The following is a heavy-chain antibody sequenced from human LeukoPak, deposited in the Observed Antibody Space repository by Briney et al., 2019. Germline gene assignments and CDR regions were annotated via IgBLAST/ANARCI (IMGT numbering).Heavy chain of an antibody. D-gene: IGHD3-10*01. J-gene: IGHJ4*02. Sequence: SETLSLTCTVSGDSVSNGNYYWSWLRQPPGQPLEWIGYIYYTGNTYYNPSLEGRVTLSVDTSKNQFSVKLSSVTAADTAVYYRARSQNYYGSGDYWSQGTLVTVSS. CDR2: IYYTGNT. CDR3: ARSQNYYGSGDY. CDR1: GDSVSNGNYY. V-gene: IGHV4-61*01.